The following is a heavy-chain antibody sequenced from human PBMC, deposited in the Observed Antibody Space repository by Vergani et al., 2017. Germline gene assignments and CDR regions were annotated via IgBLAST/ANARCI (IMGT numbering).Heavy chain of an antibody. Sequence: QVQLVQSGAEVKKPGASVKVSCKASGYTFTGYYMHWVRQAPGQGLEWMGWINPNSGGTNYAQKFQGRVTMTRDTSISTAYMELSRLRSDDTAVYYYASVPDYDSSGYYTGAFDIWGQGTMVTVSS. CDR1: GYTFTGYY. CDR3: ASVPDYDSSGYYTGAFDI. J-gene: IGHJ3*02. CDR2: INPNSGGT. V-gene: IGHV1-2*02. D-gene: IGHD3-22*01.